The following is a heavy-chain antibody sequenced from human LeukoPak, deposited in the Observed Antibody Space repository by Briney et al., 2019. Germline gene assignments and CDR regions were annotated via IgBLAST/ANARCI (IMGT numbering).Heavy chain of an antibody. J-gene: IGHJ4*02. CDR3: AAGGSGWPYYFDY. D-gene: IGHD6-19*01. V-gene: IGHV1-58*02. CDR1: GFTFTSSP. Sequence: SAKVSCKASGFTFTSSPMQWVRQARGQRLEWIGWIVVGSGNTNYAQKFQERVTITRDMSTSTAYMGLNSLRSEDTAVYYCAAGGSGWPYYFDYWGQGTLVTVSS. CDR2: IVVGSGNT.